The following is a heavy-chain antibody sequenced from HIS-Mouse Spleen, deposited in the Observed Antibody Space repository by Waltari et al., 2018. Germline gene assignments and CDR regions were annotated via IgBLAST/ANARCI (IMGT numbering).Heavy chain of an antibody. CDR2: IYYSGST. Sequence: QLQLQESGPGLVKPSETLSLTCTVSGGSISSSSYYLGWIRQPPGKGLEWIGSIYYSGSTYYNPSLKNRVTISVDTSKNQFSLKLSSVTAADTAVYYCAREIPYSSSWYDWYFDLWGRGTLVTVSS. CDR3: AREIPYSSSWYDWYFDL. D-gene: IGHD6-13*01. V-gene: IGHV4-39*07. CDR1: GGSISSSSYY. J-gene: IGHJ2*01.